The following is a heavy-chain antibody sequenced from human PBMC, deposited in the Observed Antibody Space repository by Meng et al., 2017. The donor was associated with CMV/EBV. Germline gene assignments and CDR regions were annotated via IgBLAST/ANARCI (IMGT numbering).Heavy chain of an antibody. V-gene: IGHV1-8*01. CDR3: ARAPSPLYCSSTSCYTGGMDV. J-gene: IGHJ6*02. CDR2: MNPNSGNT. Sequence: ASVKVSCKASGYTFTSYDINWVRQATGQGLEWMGWMNPNSGNTGYAQKFQGRVTMTRNNSISTAYMELSSLRSEDTAVYYCARAPSPLYCSSTSCYTGGMDVWGQGTTVTVSS. D-gene: IGHD2-2*02. CDR1: GYTFTSYD.